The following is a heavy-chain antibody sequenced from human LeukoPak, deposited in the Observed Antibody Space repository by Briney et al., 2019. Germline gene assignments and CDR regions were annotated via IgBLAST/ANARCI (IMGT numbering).Heavy chain of an antibody. J-gene: IGHJ3*02. D-gene: IGHD3-10*01. Sequence: GGSLRLSCAASGFTFSSHSMNWVRQAPGKGLEWVSSVSSSSSYIYYADSVKGRFTISRDNAKNSLYLQMNSLRAEDTAVYYCARLGGDAFDIWGQGTMVTVSS. CDR1: GFTFSSHS. V-gene: IGHV3-21*01. CDR3: ARLGGDAFDI. CDR2: VSSSSSYI.